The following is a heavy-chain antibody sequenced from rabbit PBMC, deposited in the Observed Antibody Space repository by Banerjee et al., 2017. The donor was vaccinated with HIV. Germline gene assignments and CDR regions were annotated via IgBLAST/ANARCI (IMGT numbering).Heavy chain of an antibody. J-gene: IGHJ4*01. CDR1: GADFSSYA. CDR2: RYPDYGIT. Sequence: QEQLKETGGGLVQPGGSLTLSCKASGADFSSYAISWVRQAPGKGLEWIAFRYPDYGITDYATWVNGRFTISLDNAQNTVTLQLNSLTAADTATYFCARAVPSPGGYYSGYYFDLWGPGTLVTVS. CDR3: ARAVPSPGGYYSGYYFDL. D-gene: IGHD1-1*01. V-gene: IGHV1S47*01.